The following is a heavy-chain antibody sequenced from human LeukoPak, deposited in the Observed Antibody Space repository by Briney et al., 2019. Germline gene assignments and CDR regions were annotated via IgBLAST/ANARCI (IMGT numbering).Heavy chain of an antibody. CDR3: ARDPNGDYIGAFDM. D-gene: IGHD4-17*01. CDR2: IRGGGSA. V-gene: IGHV3-23*01. J-gene: IGHJ3*02. CDR1: GFTFSAYA. Sequence: GGSLRLSCTASGFTFSAYAMMWVRQAPGKGPEWVSAIRGGGSAFYADSVKGRFTISRDNSKYTLFLQMNSLRAEDTAVYYCARDPNGDYIGAFDMWGPGTMVTVSS.